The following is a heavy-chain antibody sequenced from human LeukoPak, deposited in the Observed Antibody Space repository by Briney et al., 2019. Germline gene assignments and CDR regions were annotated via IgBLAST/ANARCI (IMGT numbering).Heavy chain of an antibody. V-gene: IGHV3-7*01. Sequence: PGGSLRLSCAASGFTFSSYWMSWVRQAPGKGLEWVANIKQDGSEKYYVDSVKGRFTISRDNAKNSLYLQMNSLRAEDTAVYYCARVLPAYYYAQYYFDYWGQGTLVTVSS. CDR3: ARVLPAYYYAQYYFDY. CDR2: IKQDGSEK. CDR1: GFTFSSYW. J-gene: IGHJ4*02. D-gene: IGHD3-10*01.